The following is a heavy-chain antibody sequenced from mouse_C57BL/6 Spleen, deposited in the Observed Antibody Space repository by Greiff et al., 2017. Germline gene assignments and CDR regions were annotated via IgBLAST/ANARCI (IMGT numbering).Heavy chain of an antibody. J-gene: IGHJ4*01. CDR1: GFTFSDYG. CDR2: ISSGSSTI. V-gene: IGHV5-17*01. CDR3: ARCYYGSSPDAMDY. Sequence: EVQRVESGGGLVKPGGSLKLSCAASGFTFSDYGMHWVRQAPEKGLEWVAYISSGSSTIYYADTVKGRFTISRDNAKNTLFLQMTSLSSEESAMYYCARCYYGSSPDAMDYWGQGTTVTVSS. D-gene: IGHD1-1*01.